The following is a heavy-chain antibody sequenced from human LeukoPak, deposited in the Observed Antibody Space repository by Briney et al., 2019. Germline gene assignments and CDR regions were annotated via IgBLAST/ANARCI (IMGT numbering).Heavy chain of an antibody. CDR2: INHSGST. J-gene: IGHJ4*02. CDR1: GGSFSGYY. Sequence: SETLSLTCAVYGGSFSGYYWSWIRQPPGKGLEWIGEINHSGSTNYNPSLKSRVTISVDTSKNQFSLKLSSVTAADTAVYYCARVRRLRLGELSPPNFDYWGQGTLVTVSS. CDR3: ARVRRLRLGELSPPNFDY. V-gene: IGHV4-34*01. D-gene: IGHD3-16*02.